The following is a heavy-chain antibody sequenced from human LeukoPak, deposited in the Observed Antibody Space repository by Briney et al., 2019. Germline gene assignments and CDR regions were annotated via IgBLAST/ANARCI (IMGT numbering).Heavy chain of an antibody. J-gene: IGHJ6*03. V-gene: IGHV3-7*01. CDR1: GFTFSSYG. CDR2: IRQGGSEK. D-gene: IGHD6-19*01. Sequence: GGSLRLSCAASGFTFSSYGMHWVRQAPGKGLEWVANIRQGGSEKNYVDSVKGRFTIARDDAKNSLYLQMNSLRAEDTAVYFCAREGSDWNYYYYVDVWGKGTTVTISS. CDR3: AREGSDWNYYYYVDV.